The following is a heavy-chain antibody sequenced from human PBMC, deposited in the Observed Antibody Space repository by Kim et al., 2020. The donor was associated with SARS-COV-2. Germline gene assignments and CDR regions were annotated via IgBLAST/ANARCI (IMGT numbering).Heavy chain of an antibody. Sequence: SVKVSCKASGGTFSNYGVNWVRQAPGQGLEWMGGIIPIFGTANYAQKFQGRVTITADESTTTAYMELSSLRSGDTAVYYCAKGVSIFGVVVGFDPWGQGTLVTVSS. D-gene: IGHD3-3*01. CDR3: AKGVSIFGVVVGFDP. J-gene: IGHJ5*02. CDR1: GGTFSNYG. CDR2: IIPIFGTA. V-gene: IGHV1-69*13.